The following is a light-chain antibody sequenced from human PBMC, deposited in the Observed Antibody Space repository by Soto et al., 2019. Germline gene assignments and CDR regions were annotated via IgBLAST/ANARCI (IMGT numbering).Light chain of an antibody. V-gene: IGKV3-11*01. J-gene: IGKJ1*01. CDR1: QSVISF. CDR3: QQRSNWPKT. Sequence: EIVLTQSPAPLSLAPGERATLSCRASQSVISFLAWYQQKPGQAPRLLIYDASHRATGIPARFSGSGSGTDFTLTISSLETDDFAVYSCQQRSNWPKTFGQGTKVETK. CDR2: DAS.